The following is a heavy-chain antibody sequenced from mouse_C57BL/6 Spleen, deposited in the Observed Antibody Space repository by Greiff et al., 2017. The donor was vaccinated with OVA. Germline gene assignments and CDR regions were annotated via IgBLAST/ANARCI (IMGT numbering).Heavy chain of an antibody. Sequence: VQLVESGGDLVKPGGSLKLSCAASGFTFSSYGMSWVRQTPDKRLEWVATISSGGSYTYYPDSVKGRFTISRDNAKNTLYLQMSSLKSEDTAMYYCARHDAHFDYWGQGTTLTVSS. CDR3: ARHDAHFDY. CDR1: GFTFSSYG. V-gene: IGHV5-6*01. CDR2: ISSGGSYT. J-gene: IGHJ2*01.